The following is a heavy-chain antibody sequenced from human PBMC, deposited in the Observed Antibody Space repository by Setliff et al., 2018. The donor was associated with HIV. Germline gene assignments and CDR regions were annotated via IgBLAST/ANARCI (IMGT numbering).Heavy chain of an antibody. J-gene: IGHJ3*02. CDR1: GGSIRSH. CDR2: IHYSGST. CDR3: ARVDRVESAFDI. Sequence: SETLSLTCSVSGGSIRSHWSWIRQPPGKGLEWVGYIHYSGSTKYNSSLKRRVTMSIDTYKNQFSLKLSSATAADTAIYYCARVDRVESAFDIWGQGAMVTVSS. V-gene: IGHV4-59*11. D-gene: IGHD2-15*01.